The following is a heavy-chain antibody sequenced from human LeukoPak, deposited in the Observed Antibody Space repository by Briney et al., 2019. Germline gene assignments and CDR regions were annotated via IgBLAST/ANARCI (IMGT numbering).Heavy chain of an antibody. CDR3: ASGPYYYDSSGYYLFDY. CDR1: GFTVSSNY. D-gene: IGHD3-22*01. V-gene: IGHV3-20*04. CDR2: INWNGGST. J-gene: IGHJ4*02. Sequence: PGGSLRLSCAASGFTVSSNYMSWVRQAPGKGLEWVSGINWNGGSTGYADSVKGRFTISRDNAKNSLYLQMNSLRAEDTALYYCASGPYYYDSSGYYLFDYWGQGTLVTVSS.